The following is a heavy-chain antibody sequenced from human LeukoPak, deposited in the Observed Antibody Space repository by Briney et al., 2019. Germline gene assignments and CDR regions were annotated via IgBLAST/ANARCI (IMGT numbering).Heavy chain of an antibody. V-gene: IGHV3-30*18. CDR1: GFTFSSYG. CDR3: AKGGHSSGYYFYFDY. CDR2: ISYDGSNK. D-gene: IGHD3-22*01. Sequence: GRSLRLSCAASGFTFSSYGMHWVRQAPGKGLEWVAVISYDGSNKYYADSVKGRFTISRDNSKNTLYLQMNSLRAEDTAVYYCAKGGHSSGYYFYFDYWGQGTLVTVSS. J-gene: IGHJ4*02.